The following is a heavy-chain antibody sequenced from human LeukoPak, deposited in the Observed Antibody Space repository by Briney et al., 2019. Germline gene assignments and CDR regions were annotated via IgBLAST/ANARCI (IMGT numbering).Heavy chain of an antibody. CDR3: ARDRTMVRGAPGGY. CDR1: GGTFSSYA. D-gene: IGHD3-10*01. Sequence: EASVKVSCKASGGTFSSYAISWVRQAPGQGLEWMGWISAYNGNTNYAQKLQGRVTMTTDTSTSTAYMELRSLRSDDTAVYYCARDRTMVRGAPGGYWGQGTLVTVSS. J-gene: IGHJ4*02. CDR2: ISAYNGNT. V-gene: IGHV1-18*01.